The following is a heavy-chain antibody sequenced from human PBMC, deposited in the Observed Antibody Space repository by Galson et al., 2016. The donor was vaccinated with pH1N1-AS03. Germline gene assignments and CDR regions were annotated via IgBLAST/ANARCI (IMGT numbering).Heavy chain of an antibody. CDR1: GYYISNGYY. CDR2: INDSGST. V-gene: IGHV4-38-2*01. Sequence: ETLSLTCAVSGYYISNGYYWGWIRQPPGKGLEWIGEINDSGSTNYNPSLKSRVTISINTSKIQFSLNLSSVTAADTAVYYCARKRYYANFDYWGQGTLVIVSS. CDR3: ARKRYYANFDY. J-gene: IGHJ4*02. D-gene: IGHD1-26*01.